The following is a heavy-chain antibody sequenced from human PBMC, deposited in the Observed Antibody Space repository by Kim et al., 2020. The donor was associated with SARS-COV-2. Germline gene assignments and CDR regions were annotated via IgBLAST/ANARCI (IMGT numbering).Heavy chain of an antibody. CDR3: ARLRGYYDSSGDYLVAYYYYGMYV. Sequence: SETLSLTCAVYGGSFSGYYWSWIRQPPGKGLEWIGEINHSGSTNYNPYLKSRVTISVDTSKNQFSLKLSSVTAADTAVYYCARLRGYYDSSGDYLVAYYYYGMYVWGQGTTVTVSS. V-gene: IGHV4-34*01. CDR2: INHSGST. J-gene: IGHJ6*02. CDR1: GGSFSGYY. D-gene: IGHD3-22*01.